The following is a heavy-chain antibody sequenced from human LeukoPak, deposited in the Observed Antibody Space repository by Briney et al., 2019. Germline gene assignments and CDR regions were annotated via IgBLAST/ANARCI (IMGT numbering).Heavy chain of an antibody. J-gene: IGHJ4*02. Sequence: GGSLRLSCAASGFTFSSYAMHWVRQAPGKGLEWVAVISYDGSNKYYADSVKGRFTISRDNSKNTLYLQMNSLRAEDTAVYYCARDRGYSGYHEDFDYWGQGTLVTVSS. CDR1: GFTFSSYA. CDR2: ISYDGSNK. D-gene: IGHD5-12*01. CDR3: ARDRGYSGYHEDFDY. V-gene: IGHV3-30*04.